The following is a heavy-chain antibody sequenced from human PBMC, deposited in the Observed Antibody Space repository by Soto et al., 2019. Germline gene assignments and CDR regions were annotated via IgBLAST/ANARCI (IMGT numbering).Heavy chain of an antibody. V-gene: IGHV3-74*01. CDR2: FDGDGSST. CDR1: GFTFSSYW. J-gene: IGHJ3*02. CDR3: TREILLRGPYRVDAFDI. D-gene: IGHD3-10*01. Sequence: GGSLRLSCAASGFTFSSYWMHWVRQAPGKGLVWVSRFDGDGSSTSFADSVKGRFTISRDNANNTVYLQMNSLRVDDTALYYCTREILLRGPYRVDAFDIWGQGTMVTVSS.